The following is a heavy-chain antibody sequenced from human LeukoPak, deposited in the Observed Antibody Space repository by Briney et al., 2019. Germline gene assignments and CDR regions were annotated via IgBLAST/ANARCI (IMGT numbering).Heavy chain of an antibody. CDR3: ARGDRTGIAAERGYWYFDL. V-gene: IGHV3-48*02. CDR2: ITSSDSTI. Sequence: GGSLTLSCAASGFTFNDYSMNWVRQVPGKGLEWVSYITSSDSTIYYADSVRGRFTISRDNAKNSLYLQMNSLRDEDTAVYYCARGDRTGIAAERGYWYFDLWGRGTLVTVSS. D-gene: IGHD6-13*01. CDR1: GFTFNDYS. J-gene: IGHJ2*01.